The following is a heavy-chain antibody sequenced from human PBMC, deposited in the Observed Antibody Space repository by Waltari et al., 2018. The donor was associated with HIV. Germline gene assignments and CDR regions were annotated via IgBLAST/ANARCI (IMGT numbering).Heavy chain of an antibody. CDR3: AKEVVALPHYYYYGLDV. D-gene: IGHD2-15*01. CDR2: ISSTSNTI. CDR1: GFPFSSSS. Sequence: EVQLVESGGGLVQPGGSLRLSCAASGFPFSSSSMNWVRQAPGKGLEWVSYISSTSNTIYYADSVKGRFTVSRDNAKNSLSLQMNSLRAEDTAVYFCAKEVVALPHYYYYGLDVWGQGTTVTVSS. J-gene: IGHJ6*02. V-gene: IGHV3-48*04.